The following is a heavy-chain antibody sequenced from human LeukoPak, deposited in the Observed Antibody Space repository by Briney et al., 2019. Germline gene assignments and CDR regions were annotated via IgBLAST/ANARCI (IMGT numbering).Heavy chain of an antibody. CDR3: VRDVWGDRDGFFEC. V-gene: IGHV3-74*01. J-gene: IGHJ4*02. Sequence: GGSLRLSCAASGFSFRSYWMHWVRQAPGKGLVWVSRINNDGGSASYGDSVTGRFTMSRDNAKNTVSLQMNSLTAEDTAVYYCVRDVWGDRDGFFECWGQGTLVTVSS. D-gene: IGHD2-21*01. CDR1: GFSFRSYW. CDR2: INNDGGSA.